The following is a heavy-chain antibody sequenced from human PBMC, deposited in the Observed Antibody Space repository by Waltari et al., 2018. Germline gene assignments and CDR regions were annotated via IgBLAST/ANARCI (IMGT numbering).Heavy chain of an antibody. Sequence: EVQLVESGGGLVQPVGSLRLSCAASGFPFSSYWMSWVRQAPGKGLEWVANIKQDGSEKYYVDSVKGRFTISRDNAKNSLYLQMNSLRAEDTAVYYCARDSGYYDFWSGYSYWGQGTLVTVSS. V-gene: IGHV3-7*01. D-gene: IGHD3-3*01. CDR2: IKQDGSEK. CDR3: ARDSGYYDFWSGYSY. J-gene: IGHJ4*02. CDR1: GFPFSSYW.